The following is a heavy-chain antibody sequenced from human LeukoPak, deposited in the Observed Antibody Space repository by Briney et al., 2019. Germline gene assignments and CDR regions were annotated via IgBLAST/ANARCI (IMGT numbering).Heavy chain of an antibody. J-gene: IGHJ4*02. CDR3: AFGSSGWYPDY. Sequence: GGSLRLSCAASGFTFSSYEMNWVRQAPGKGLEWVSYISGSGGTIYYADSVKGRFTISRDNAKNSLYLQMNSLRAEDTAVYYCAFGSSGWYPDYWGQGTLVTVSS. CDR2: ISGSGGTI. V-gene: IGHV3-48*03. CDR1: GFTFSSYE. D-gene: IGHD6-19*01.